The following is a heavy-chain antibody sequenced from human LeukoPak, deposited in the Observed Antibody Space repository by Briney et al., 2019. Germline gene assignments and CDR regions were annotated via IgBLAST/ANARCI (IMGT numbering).Heavy chain of an antibody. CDR3: ARRGEGIPGGPFDY. J-gene: IGHJ4*02. CDR2: IYAGDSDT. Sequence: GESLKISCNGSGYXFINYWIGWVRQMPGKGLEWMGIIYAGDSDTRYSPSFQGQVTISADKSISTAYLQWSSLKASDTAIYYCARRGEGIPGGPFDYWGQGTLVTVSS. CDR1: GYXFINYW. D-gene: IGHD6-13*01. V-gene: IGHV5-51*01.